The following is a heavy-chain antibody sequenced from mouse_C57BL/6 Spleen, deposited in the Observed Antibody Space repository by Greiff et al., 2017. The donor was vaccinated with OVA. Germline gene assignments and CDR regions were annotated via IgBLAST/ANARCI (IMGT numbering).Heavy chain of an antibody. V-gene: IGHV2-2*01. CDR2: IWSGGST. CDR3: ARNSLDWDFDV. CDR1: GFSFTSYG. Sequence: QVQLKESGPGLVQPSQSLSITCTVSGFSFTSYGVHWVRQSPGKGLEWLGVIWSGGSTDYNAAFITRLSISKDNSKSQVFFKMNSLQADDTAIYYCARNSLDWDFDVWGTGTTVTVSS. J-gene: IGHJ1*03.